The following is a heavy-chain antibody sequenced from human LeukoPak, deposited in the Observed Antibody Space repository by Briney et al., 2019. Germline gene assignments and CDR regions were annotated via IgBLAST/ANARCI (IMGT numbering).Heavy chain of an antibody. CDR3: ARGTPDYDILTGYYGRTKYYFDY. J-gene: IGHJ4*02. Sequence: SVKVSCKASGGTFSSYAISWVRQAPGQGLEWMGGIIPIFGTASYAQKFQGRVTMTRDTSTSTVYMELSSLRSEDTAVYYCARGTPDYDILTGYYGRTKYYFDYRGQGTLVTVSS. CDR2: IIPIFGTA. D-gene: IGHD3-9*01. V-gene: IGHV1-69*05. CDR1: GGTFSSYA.